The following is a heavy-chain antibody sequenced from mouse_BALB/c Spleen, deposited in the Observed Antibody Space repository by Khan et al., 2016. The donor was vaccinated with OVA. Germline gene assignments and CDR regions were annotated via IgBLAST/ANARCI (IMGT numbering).Heavy chain of an antibody. Sequence: QVQLKESGAELARPGASVKMSCKASGYTFTTYTMHWVKQRPGQGLEWIGYIYPSNGYTNYNQKFKDKSTLTADKSSSTAYMQLSILTSYYSAVYYCGREGAYYRSDGWFSYWGQGTLVTVSA. CDR3: GREGAYYRSDGWFSY. V-gene: IGHV1-4*01. D-gene: IGHD2-14*01. J-gene: IGHJ3*01. CDR1: GYTFTTYT. CDR2: IYPSNGYT.